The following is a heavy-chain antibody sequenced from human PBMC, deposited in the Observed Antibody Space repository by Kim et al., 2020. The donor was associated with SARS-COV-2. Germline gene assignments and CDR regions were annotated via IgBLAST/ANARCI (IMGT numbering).Heavy chain of an antibody. CDR2: IYYDGRT. Sequence: SETLSLTCTVSGASISSGGYYWSWIRQHPGQGLECIGNIYYDGRTYYNRSLKTRLTMSVDTSKNQFSLKLTSVTAADTAVYYCARDRHYGSGTFDYCGQG. D-gene: IGHD3-10*01. J-gene: IGHJ4*02. CDR1: GASISSGGYY. CDR3: ARDRHYGSGTFDY. V-gene: IGHV4-31*03.